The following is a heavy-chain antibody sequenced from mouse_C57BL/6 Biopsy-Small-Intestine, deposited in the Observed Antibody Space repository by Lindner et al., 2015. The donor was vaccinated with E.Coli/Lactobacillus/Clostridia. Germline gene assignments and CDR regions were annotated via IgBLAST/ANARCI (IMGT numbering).Heavy chain of an antibody. CDR1: GGTSTSYA. J-gene: IGHJ4*01. CDR3: ARLSSSYDYAMDV. CDR2: VIPVLGVS. Sequence: SVKVSCKASGGTSTSYAISWVRQAPGQGLEWMGRVIPVLGVSHYAQTFEGRVTMTADKSTSTAYMELSSLRSEDTAVYYCARLSSSYDYAMDVWGQGTTVTVSS. V-gene: IGHV1-53*01. D-gene: IGHD1-1*01.